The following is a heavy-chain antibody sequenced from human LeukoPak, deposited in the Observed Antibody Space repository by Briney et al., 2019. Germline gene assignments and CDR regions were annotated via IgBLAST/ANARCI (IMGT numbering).Heavy chain of an antibody. D-gene: IGHD2-15*01. V-gene: IGHV3-73*01. Sequence: PGGSLRLSCAASGFTLDGPAMHWVRQTSGKGLEGVGRIRSKANNYATEYAASVKGRFTISRDDSKNTAYLQLNSLKTEDTAVYYCGRQMRPATFCSGAICYDYDFYGMDVWGQGTTVTVSS. CDR1: GFTLDGPA. CDR3: GRQMRPATFCSGAICYDYDFYGMDV. CDR2: IRSKANNYAT. J-gene: IGHJ6*02.